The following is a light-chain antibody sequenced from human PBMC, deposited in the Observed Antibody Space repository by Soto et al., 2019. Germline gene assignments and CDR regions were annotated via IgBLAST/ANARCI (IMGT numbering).Light chain of an antibody. CDR1: QSVSSD. CDR2: GAS. J-gene: IGKJ1*01. V-gene: IGKV3-15*01. CDR3: QQSYSSPPT. Sequence: EIVMTQSPATLSVSPGERATLSCRASQSVSSDLAWYQHKPGQAPRLLIYGASTRATGIPVRFSGSGSGPDFTLTISSLQPEDFATYYCQQSYSSPPTFGQGTKVDIK.